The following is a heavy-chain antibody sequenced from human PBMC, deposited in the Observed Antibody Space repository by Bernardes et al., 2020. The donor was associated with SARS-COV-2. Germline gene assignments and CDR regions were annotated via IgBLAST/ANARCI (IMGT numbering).Heavy chain of an antibody. J-gene: IGHJ6*02. CDR3: VREDRSSNYYGLDV. CDR1: GFSFTSYS. Sequence: GGSLRLSCAASGFSFTSYSMIWVRQAPGEGLEWVSSITGSSSHTYHADSVKGRFTISRDNAKNSLYLQMNSLRAEDTAVYYCVREDRSSNYYGLDVWGQGTTVTVSS. CDR2: ITGSSSHT. V-gene: IGHV3-21*01. D-gene: IGHD6-13*01.